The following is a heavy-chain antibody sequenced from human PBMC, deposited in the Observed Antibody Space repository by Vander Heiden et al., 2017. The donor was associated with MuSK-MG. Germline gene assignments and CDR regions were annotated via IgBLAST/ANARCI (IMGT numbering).Heavy chain of an antibody. CDR3: ARDSMYTSSWDYYYYMDV. D-gene: IGHD6-13*01. CDR1: GFTFRTHG. Sequence: QEQLVESGGGVVQPGRSLRPSCAASGFTFRTHGMHWVRQAPGKGLKGVAVIWYDGSSKSYADSVKGRVTISRDNSKNTLYLQMNSLRAEDTAVYYCARDSMYTSSWDYYYYMDVWGKGTTVTVSS. CDR2: IWYDGSSK. J-gene: IGHJ6*03. V-gene: IGHV3-33*01.